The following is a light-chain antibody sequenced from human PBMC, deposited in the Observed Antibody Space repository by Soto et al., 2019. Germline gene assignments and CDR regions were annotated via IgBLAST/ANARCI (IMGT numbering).Light chain of an antibody. V-gene: IGKV1-5*03. CDR1: QSISSW. CDR3: QQLNTLPFT. J-gene: IGKJ5*01. CDR2: KAS. Sequence: DIQMTQSPSTLSASVGDRVTITCRASQSISSWLAWYQQKPGKAPKLLIYKASSLESGVPSRFSGSGPGTEFTLTISGLLPEDFATYHCQQLNTLPFTFGQGTRLEIK.